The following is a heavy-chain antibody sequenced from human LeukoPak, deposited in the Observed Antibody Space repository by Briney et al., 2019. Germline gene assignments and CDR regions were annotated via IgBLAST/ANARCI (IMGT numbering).Heavy chain of an antibody. Sequence: GGSLRLSCAASGFTFSSYAMHWVRQAPGKGLEWVAVISYDGSNKYYADSVKGRFTISRDNSKNTLYLQMNSLRAEDTAVYYCARGHIVVVVAATGGMDVWGQGTTATVSS. V-gene: IGHV3-30-3*01. CDR2: ISYDGSNK. CDR1: GFTFSSYA. CDR3: ARGHIVVVVAATGGMDV. D-gene: IGHD2-15*01. J-gene: IGHJ6*02.